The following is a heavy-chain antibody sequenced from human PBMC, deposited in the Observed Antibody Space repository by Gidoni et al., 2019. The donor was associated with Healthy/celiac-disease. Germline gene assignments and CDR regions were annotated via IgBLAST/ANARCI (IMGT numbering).Heavy chain of an antibody. J-gene: IGHJ3*02. CDR2: INHSGST. CDR1: GGSFSGSS. Sequence: QVQHQQGGAGRLRPSKTLSLPCASYGGSFSGSSWSWIRQPPGKGLEWIGEINHSGSTNYNPSLKSRVTISVDTSKNQFSLKLSSVTAADTAVYYCARGGGDYVWGSRYSVGAFDIWGQGTMVTVSS. V-gene: IGHV4-34*01. CDR3: ARGGGDYVWGSRYSVGAFDI. D-gene: IGHD3-16*01.